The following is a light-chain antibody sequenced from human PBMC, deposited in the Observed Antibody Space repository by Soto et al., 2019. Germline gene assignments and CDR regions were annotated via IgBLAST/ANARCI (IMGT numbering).Light chain of an antibody. CDR2: TAS. J-gene: IGKJ4*01. Sequence: DIPLTQSPSFLSASVGDRVTITCRASQGISSYLAWYQQKPGKAPNLLIYTASTLQSGVPSRFSGSGSGTEFTLTISSLQPEDFATYYCQQLNSFPLIFGGGTEVDIK. V-gene: IGKV1-9*01. CDR1: QGISSY. CDR3: QQLNSFPLI.